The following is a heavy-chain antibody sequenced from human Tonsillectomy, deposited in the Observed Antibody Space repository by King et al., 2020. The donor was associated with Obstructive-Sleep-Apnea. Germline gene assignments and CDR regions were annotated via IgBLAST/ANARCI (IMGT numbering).Heavy chain of an antibody. J-gene: IGHJ4*02. D-gene: IGHD3-22*01. V-gene: IGHV4-28*01. CDR1: GYSISSSHW. CDR3: ASHESAGYYPLH. CDR2: IYYSGNT. Sequence: QLQESGPGLVKPSDTLSLTCAVSGYSISSSHWWGWIRPPPGQGLEWIWYIYYSGNTFYNTSLKSRVTMSVDAYKNQFSLKLSSLTAVDTAIYFCASHESAGYYPLHWGQGTLVTV.